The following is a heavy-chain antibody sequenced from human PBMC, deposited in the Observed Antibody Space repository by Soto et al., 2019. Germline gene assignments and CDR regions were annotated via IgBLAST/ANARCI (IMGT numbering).Heavy chain of an antibody. CDR1: GFTFSSYA. V-gene: IGHV3-23*01. CDR2: ISGSGGST. CDR3: AKDPLMLVCSGAFDI. Sequence: EVQLLESGGGLVQPGGSLRLSCAASGFTFSSYAMSWVRQAPGKGLEWVSAISGSGGSTYYADSVKGRFTISRDNSKNPMYLRMNSLRAEDTAVYYCAKDPLMLVCSGAFDIWGQGTMVTVSS. J-gene: IGHJ3*02. D-gene: IGHD3-16*01.